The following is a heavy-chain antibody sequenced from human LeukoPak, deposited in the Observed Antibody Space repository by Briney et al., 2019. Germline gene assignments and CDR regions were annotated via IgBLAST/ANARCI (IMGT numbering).Heavy chain of an antibody. J-gene: IGHJ2*01. D-gene: IGHD6-13*01. CDR1: GYTFTSYG. CDR3: ARVYYSSSYDYWYFDL. CDR2: INPNSGGT. Sequence: GASVKVSCKASGYTFTSYGISWVRQAPGQGLEWMGLINPNSGGTNYAQKFQGRVTMTRDTSISTAYMELSRLRSDDTAVYYCARVYYSSSYDYWYFDLWGRGTLVTVSS. V-gene: IGHV1-2*02.